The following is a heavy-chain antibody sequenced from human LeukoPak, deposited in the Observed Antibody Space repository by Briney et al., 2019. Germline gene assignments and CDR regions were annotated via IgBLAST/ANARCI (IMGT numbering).Heavy chain of an antibody. CDR2: ISGSGGST. D-gene: IGHD3-22*01. V-gene: IGHV3-23*01. CDR1: GFTFSSYA. J-gene: IGHJ4*02. Sequence: GGSLRLSCAASGFTFSSYAMSWVRQAPGKGLEWVSAISGSGGSTYYADSVKGRFTISRDNSKNTLFLQMNSLRAKDTAVYYCETYYYDSSGYYYTAPFDYWGQGTLVTVSS. CDR3: ETYYYDSSGYYYTAPFDY.